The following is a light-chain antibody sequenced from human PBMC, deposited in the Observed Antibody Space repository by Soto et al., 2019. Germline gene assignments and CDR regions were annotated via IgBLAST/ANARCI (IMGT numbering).Light chain of an antibody. V-gene: IGLV2-8*01. Sequence: QSVLTQPPSASGSRGQSVTISCTGTSVDINYVSWFQQHPGKAPKLIICEVTKRPSGVPDRFSGSKSGNTASLTVSGLQDDDEADYYYSSYAGRDIWVFGGGTKVTVL. CDR2: EVT. CDR1: SVDINY. J-gene: IGLJ3*02. CDR3: SSYAGRDIWV.